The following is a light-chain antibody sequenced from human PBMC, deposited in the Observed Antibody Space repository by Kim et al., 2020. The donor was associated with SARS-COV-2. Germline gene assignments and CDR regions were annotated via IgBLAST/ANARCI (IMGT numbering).Light chain of an antibody. CDR1: SSNIGADSH. CDR2: DNK. Sequence: QSVLTQPPSVSGAPGQRVTISCTGSSSNIGADSHVHWYQQLPGTAPKLLIYDNKNRPSGVPDRFSGSKSGTSASLAITGLQAEDEADYYCQSYDSSLSGSYVFGTGTKVTVL. CDR3: QSYDSSLSGSYV. J-gene: IGLJ1*01. V-gene: IGLV1-40*01.